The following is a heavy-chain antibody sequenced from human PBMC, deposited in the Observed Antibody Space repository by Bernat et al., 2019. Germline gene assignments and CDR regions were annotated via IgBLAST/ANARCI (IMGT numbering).Heavy chain of an antibody. Sequence: QVQLVESGGGVVQPGRSLRLSCAASGFTFSSYAMHWVRQAPGKGLEWVAVISYDGSNKYYADSVKGRFTISRDNSKNTLYLQMNSLSAEDTAVYYCARDLSLPPLYYDFWSGIFDYWGQGTLVTVSS. J-gene: IGHJ4*02. CDR2: ISYDGSNK. V-gene: IGHV3-30-3*01. CDR1: GFTFSSYA. D-gene: IGHD3-3*01. CDR3: ARDLSLPPLYYDFWSGIFDY.